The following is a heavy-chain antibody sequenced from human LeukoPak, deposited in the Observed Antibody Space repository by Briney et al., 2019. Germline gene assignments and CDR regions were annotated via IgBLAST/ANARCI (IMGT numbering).Heavy chain of an antibody. D-gene: IGHD1-26*01. CDR1: GYTFTKYG. CDR2: VSGYNGNT. J-gene: IGHJ4*02. V-gene: IGHV1-18*01. CDR3: ARGGEVGATTGDY. Sequence: ASVKVSCKASGYTFTKYGVVWVRQAPGQGLEYVGWVSGYNGNTHYAQKVQDRVAMTTDTSTTTAYMELRSLRSDDTAVYYCARGGEVGATTGDYWGQGTLVTVSS.